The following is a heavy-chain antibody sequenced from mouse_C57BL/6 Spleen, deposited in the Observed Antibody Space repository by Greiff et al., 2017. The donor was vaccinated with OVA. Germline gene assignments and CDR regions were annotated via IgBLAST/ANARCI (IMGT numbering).Heavy chain of an antibody. CDR3: ASPHYYGSSSGCFAV. D-gene: IGHD1-1*01. V-gene: IGHV1-69*01. CDR1: GYTFTSYW. Sequence: QVQLKQPGAELVMPGASVKLSCKASGYTFTSYWMHWVKQRPGQGLEWIGEIDPSDSYTNYNQKFKGKSTLTVDKSSSTAYMQLSSLTSEDSAVXYCASPHYYGSSSGCFAVWGTGTTVTVSS. CDR2: IDPSDSYT. J-gene: IGHJ1*03.